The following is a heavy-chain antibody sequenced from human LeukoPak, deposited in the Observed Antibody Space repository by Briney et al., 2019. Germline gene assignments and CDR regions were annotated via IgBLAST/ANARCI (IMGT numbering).Heavy chain of an antibody. J-gene: IGHJ6*02. CDR2: ISYDGSNK. CDR3: AKDGPYFYYGMDV. CDR1: GHMFSSYG. V-gene: IGHV3-30*18. Sequence: PGRSLRLSCAASGHMFSSYGMHWVRQAPGKGLEWLAHISYDGSNKYYADSIKGRFTISRDNSIYTLYLQMNGLRAEDTAVYYCAKDGPYFYYGMDVWGQGTTVTVS.